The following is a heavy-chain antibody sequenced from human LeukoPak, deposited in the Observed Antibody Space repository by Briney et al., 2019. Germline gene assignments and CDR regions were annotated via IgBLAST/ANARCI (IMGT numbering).Heavy chain of an antibody. D-gene: IGHD6-13*01. J-gene: IGHJ4*02. Sequence: ASVKVSCKASGYTFTSYGISWVRQAPGQGLEWMGWISAYNGNTNYAQKLQGRVTMTTDTSTSTAYMELRSLGSDDTAVYYCARDVRQHLVRGPFTLFDYWGQGTLVTVSS. V-gene: IGHV1-18*01. CDR3: ARDVRQHLVRGPFTLFDY. CDR1: GYTFTSYG. CDR2: ISAYNGNT.